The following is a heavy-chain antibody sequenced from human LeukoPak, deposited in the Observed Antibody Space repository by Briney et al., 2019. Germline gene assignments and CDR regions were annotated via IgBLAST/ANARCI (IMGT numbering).Heavy chain of an antibody. J-gene: IGHJ4*02. CDR1: GFTFSSYW. Sequence: GGSLRLPCAASGFTFSSYWMSWVRQAPGKGLEWVANIKQDGSEKYYVDSVKGRFTISRDNAKNSLYLQMNSLRAEDTAVYYCARGLLWFGELSRFDYWGQGTLVTVSS. D-gene: IGHD3-10*01. V-gene: IGHV3-7*01. CDR2: IKQDGSEK. CDR3: ARGLLWFGELSRFDY.